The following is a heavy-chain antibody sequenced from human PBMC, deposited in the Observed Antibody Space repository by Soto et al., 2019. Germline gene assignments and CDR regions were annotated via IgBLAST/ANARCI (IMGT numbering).Heavy chain of an antibody. Sequence: QVQLVQSGGDVKTPGASVEVSCTSSRYTFTSHGIAWVRQAPGQGLEWMGWISTFNGKTDYAQKFQGRVTMTADTLTSTVHMELRSLRSDDTAVYYCARLLTEGATFREDAFDLWGQGTKVTVSS. CDR1: RYTFTSHG. CDR2: ISTFNGKT. CDR3: ARLLTEGATFREDAFDL. D-gene: IGHD1-26*01. J-gene: IGHJ3*01. V-gene: IGHV1-18*01.